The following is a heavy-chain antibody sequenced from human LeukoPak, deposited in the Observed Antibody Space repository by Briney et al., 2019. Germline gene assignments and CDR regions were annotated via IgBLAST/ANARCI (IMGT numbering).Heavy chain of an antibody. CDR1: GFTVSSNY. Sequence: GGSLRLSCAASGFTVSSNYMSWVRQAPGKGLEWVAVIWYDGSNKYYADSVKGRFTISRDNSKNTLYLQMNSLRAEDTAVYYCAKDSASWVVAAFDYWGQGTLVTVSS. V-gene: IGHV3-33*06. J-gene: IGHJ4*02. D-gene: IGHD2-15*01. CDR3: AKDSASWVVAAFDY. CDR2: IWYDGSNK.